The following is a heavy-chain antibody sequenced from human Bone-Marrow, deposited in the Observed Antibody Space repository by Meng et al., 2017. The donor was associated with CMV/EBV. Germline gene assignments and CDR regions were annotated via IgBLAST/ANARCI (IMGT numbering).Heavy chain of an antibody. CDR2: ISSTSSYI. CDR3: ARDFRFLEWLYIDAFDI. J-gene: IGHJ3*02. Sequence: ETLSLTCAASGFTFRSYAMNWVRQAPGKGLEWVSFISSTSSYIYYADSVKGRFTVSRDNAKKSLYLQMNSLRAEDTAVYYCARDFRFLEWLYIDAFDIWGQGKMVTVSS. CDR1: GFTFRSYA. V-gene: IGHV3-21*01. D-gene: IGHD3-3*01.